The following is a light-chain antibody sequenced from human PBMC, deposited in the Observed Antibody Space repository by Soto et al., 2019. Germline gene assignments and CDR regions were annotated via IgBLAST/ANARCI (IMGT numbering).Light chain of an antibody. CDR2: DVS. J-gene: IGLJ1*01. CDR3: SSYISSSTLDV. Sequence: QSALTHPASVSGCPGQSITISCTGTSSDGGGYNYVSWYQQHPGKAPKLMIYDVSNRPSGVSNRFSGSKSGNTASLTISGLQAEDEADYYCSSYISSSTLDVFGTGTKLTVL. CDR1: SSDGGGYNY. V-gene: IGLV2-14*01.